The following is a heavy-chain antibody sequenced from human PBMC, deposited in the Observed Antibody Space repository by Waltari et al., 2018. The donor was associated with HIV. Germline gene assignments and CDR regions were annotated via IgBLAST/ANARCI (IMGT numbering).Heavy chain of an antibody. CDR1: GDSVSTNSAT. D-gene: IGHD1-20*01. V-gene: IGHV6-1*01. CDR3: ARERYKLLDY. J-gene: IGHJ4*02. Sequence: QVQLQQSGPGLVKPSQTLSLTCAISGDSVSTNSATWNWIRQSPSRGLEWLGMTYYRAKGYKDYAESVKSRITINPDTSKNQFSRQLNSVIPEDTAVLYCARERYKLLDYWGQGTLVTVSS. CDR2: TYYRAKGYK.